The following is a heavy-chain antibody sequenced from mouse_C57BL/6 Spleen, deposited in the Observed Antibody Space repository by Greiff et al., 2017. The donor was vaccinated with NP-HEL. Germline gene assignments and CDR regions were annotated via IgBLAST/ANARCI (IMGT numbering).Heavy chain of an antibody. Sequence: QVQLKQSGPELVKPGASVKISCKASGYAFSSSWMNWVKQRPGKGLEWIGRIYPGDGDTNYNGKFKGKATLTADKSSSTAYMQLSSLTSEDSAVYFCARSPSLYSNSYYAMDYWGQGTSVTVSS. CDR2: IYPGDGDT. CDR3: ARSPSLYSNSYYAMDY. J-gene: IGHJ4*01. V-gene: IGHV1-82*01. CDR1: GYAFSSSW. D-gene: IGHD2-5*01.